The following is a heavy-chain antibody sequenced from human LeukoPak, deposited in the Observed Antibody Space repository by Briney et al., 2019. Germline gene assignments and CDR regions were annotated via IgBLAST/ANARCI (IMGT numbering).Heavy chain of an antibody. CDR1: GFTFSSYA. CDR3: ARDAHRRDGPKEGAFDI. V-gene: IGHV3-30-3*01. D-gene: IGHD5-24*01. J-gene: IGHJ3*02. CDR2: ISYDGSNK. Sequence: GRSLRLSCAASGFTFSSYAMHWVRQAPGKGLEGVAVISYDGSNKYYADSVKGRFTISRDNSKNTLYLQMNSLRAEDTAVYYCARDAHRRDGPKEGAFDIWGQGTMVTVSS.